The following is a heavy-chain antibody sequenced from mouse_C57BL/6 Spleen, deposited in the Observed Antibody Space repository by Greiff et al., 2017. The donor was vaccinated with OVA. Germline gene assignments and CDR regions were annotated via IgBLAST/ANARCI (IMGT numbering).Heavy chain of an antibody. J-gene: IGHJ3*01. Sequence: EVQLQQSGPELVKPGAPVKISCKASGYTFTDYYMNWVKQSHGKSLEWIGDINPNNGGTRYNQKFKGKATLTGDKSSSTAYMELRSLTSEDSAVYYCARRDDYTWLADWGQGTLVTVSA. CDR3: ARRDDYTWLAD. V-gene: IGHV1-26*01. D-gene: IGHD2-4*01. CDR1: GYTFTDYY. CDR2: INPNNGGT.